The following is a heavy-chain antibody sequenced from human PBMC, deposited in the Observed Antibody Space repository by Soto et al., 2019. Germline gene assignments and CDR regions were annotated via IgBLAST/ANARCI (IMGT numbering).Heavy chain of an antibody. CDR2: MNPSGDRT. CDR3: ARDRYTRSSHGIGNWFDS. CDR1: GYTFSSSY. D-gene: IGHD6-6*01. Sequence: QVQLMQSGTEVKEPGASVNLSCKASGYTFSSSYIHWVRQAPGQGLEWMGIMNPSGDRTNYAQNFQGRVTMTRDTATSTAYMELRSLRSDDTAMYYCARDRYTRSSHGIGNWFDSWGQGTLVTVSS. J-gene: IGHJ5*01. V-gene: IGHV1-46*01.